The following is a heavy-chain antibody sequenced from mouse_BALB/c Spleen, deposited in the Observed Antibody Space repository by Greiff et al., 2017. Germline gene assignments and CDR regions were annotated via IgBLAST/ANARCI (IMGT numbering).Heavy chain of an antibody. CDR3: AYDYDESY. D-gene: IGHD2-4*01. Sequence: VQLKESGPELVKPGASVKISCKASGYSFTGYYMHWVKQSHVKSLEWIGRINPYNGATSYNQNFKDKASLTVDKSSSTAYMELHSLTSEDSAVYYCAYDYDESYWGQGTTLTVSS. CDR2: INPYNGAT. J-gene: IGHJ2*01. V-gene: IGHV1-31*01. CDR1: GYSFTGYY.